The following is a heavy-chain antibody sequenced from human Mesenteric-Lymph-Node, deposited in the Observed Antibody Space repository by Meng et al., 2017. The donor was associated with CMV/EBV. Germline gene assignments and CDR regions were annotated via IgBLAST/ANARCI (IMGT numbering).Heavy chain of an antibody. J-gene: IGHJ4*02. CDR3: AKATDFDS. Sequence: ASVKVSCKASGYTFTSYYMNWVRQATGQGLEWMGRINPNGGSTGYAQKFQGRVTMTRDTSTSTVYMELSSLRAEDTAVYYCAKATDFDSWGQGTLVTVSS. CDR2: INPNGGST. V-gene: IGHV1-46*01. CDR1: GYTFTSYY. D-gene: IGHD4-11*01.